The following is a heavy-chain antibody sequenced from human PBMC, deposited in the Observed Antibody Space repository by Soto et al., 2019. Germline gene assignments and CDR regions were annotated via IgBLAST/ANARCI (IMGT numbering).Heavy chain of an antibody. CDR2: INAGNGNT. CDR1: GYTYTSYA. CDR3: AKEGYCTNGVCYTGIFDY. J-gene: IGHJ4*02. Sequence: ASVKFPCKASGYTYTSYAMHWVRQAPGQRLEWMGWINAGNGNTKYSQKFQGRVTITRDTSASTAYMELSSLRSEDTAVYYCAKEGYCTNGVCYTGIFDYWGQGTLVTSPQ. V-gene: IGHV1-3*01. D-gene: IGHD2-8*01.